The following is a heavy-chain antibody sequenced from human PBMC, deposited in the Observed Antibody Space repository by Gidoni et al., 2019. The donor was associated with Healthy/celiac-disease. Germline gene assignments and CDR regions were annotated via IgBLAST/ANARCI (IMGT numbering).Heavy chain of an antibody. D-gene: IGHD5-12*01. V-gene: IGHV3-23*01. CDR2: ISGSGCST. J-gene: IGHJ4*02. CDR3: AKVRLVDTNFPTHYFDD. Sequence: QAPGKGLEWVSAISGSGCSTYYADSVKGRFTISRDNSNNTLYLQMISLRAEDTAVYYCAKVRLVDTNFPTHYFDDWGQGTLVTVSS.